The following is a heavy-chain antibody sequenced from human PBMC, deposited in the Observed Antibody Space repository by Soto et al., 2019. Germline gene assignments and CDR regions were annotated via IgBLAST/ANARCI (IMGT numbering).Heavy chain of an antibody. CDR1: GDSVNSGSYY. CDR2: IFYSGTT. J-gene: IGHJ4*02. Sequence: PSETLSLTCTVSGDSVNSGSYYWSWIRQPPGMGLEWIGYIFYSGTTNYNPSLKSRVTISVDTSKNQFSLKLSSVTAADTAVYYCARGMEMATITPWDYWGQGTLVTVSS. D-gene: IGHD5-12*01. V-gene: IGHV4-61*01. CDR3: ARGMEMATITPWDY.